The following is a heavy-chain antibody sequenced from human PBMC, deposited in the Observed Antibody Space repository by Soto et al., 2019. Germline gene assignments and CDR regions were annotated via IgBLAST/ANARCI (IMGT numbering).Heavy chain of an antibody. D-gene: IGHD2-8*02. CDR3: AGVFTDEKSKYYFDY. V-gene: IGHV1-69*01. Sequence: QVQLVQSGAEVKKPGSSVKVSCQASGGTFSRYTISWVRQAPGQGLEWMGGIIPIFGTANYAQKFQGRVTITADESTSTAYMELSSLKSEDTAVYYCAGVFTDEKSKYYFDYWGQGTLVTVSS. CDR1: GGTFSRYT. CDR2: IIPIFGTA. J-gene: IGHJ4*02.